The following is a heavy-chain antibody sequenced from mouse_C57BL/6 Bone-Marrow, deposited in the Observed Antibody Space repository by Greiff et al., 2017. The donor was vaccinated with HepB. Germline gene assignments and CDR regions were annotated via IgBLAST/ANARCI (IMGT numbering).Heavy chain of an antibody. CDR3: ARHGGYEGFAY. J-gene: IGHJ3*01. CDR1: GFTFSSYG. D-gene: IGHD2-2*01. CDR2: ISSGGSYT. Sequence: VQLKESGGDLVKPGGSLKLSCAASGFTFSSYGMSWVRQTPDKRLAWVATISSGGSYTYYPDSVKGRFTISRDNAKNTLYLQMSSLKSEDTAMYYCARHGGYEGFAYWGQGTLVTVSA. V-gene: IGHV5-6*01.